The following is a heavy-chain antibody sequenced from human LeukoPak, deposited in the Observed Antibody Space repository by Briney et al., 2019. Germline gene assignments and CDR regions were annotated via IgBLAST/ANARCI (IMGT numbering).Heavy chain of an antibody. CDR3: AKVNYDILTGYYPPPGGFDY. CDR1: GFTVSSNY. V-gene: IGHV3-23*01. Sequence: PGGSLRLSCAASGFTVSSNYMSWVRQAPGKGLEWVSAISGSGGSTYYADSVKGRFTISRDNSKNTLYLQMNSLRAEDTAVYYCAKVNYDILTGYYPPPGGFDYWGQGTLVTVSS. CDR2: ISGSGGST. D-gene: IGHD3-9*01. J-gene: IGHJ4*02.